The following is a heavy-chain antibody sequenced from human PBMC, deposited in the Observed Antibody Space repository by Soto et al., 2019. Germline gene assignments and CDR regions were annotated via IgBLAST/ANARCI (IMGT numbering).Heavy chain of an antibody. D-gene: IGHD5-12*01. CDR3: ARGHIVATNSRFDP. J-gene: IGHJ5*02. CDR2: IYYSGST. CDR1: GGSISSGGYY. V-gene: IGHV4-31*03. Sequence: QVQLQESGPGLVKPPQTLSLTCTVSGGSISSGGYYWSWIRQHPGKGLEWIGYIYYSGSTYYNPSLKSRVTISVDTSKNQFSLKLSSVTAADTAVYYCARGHIVATNSRFDPWGQGTLVTVSS.